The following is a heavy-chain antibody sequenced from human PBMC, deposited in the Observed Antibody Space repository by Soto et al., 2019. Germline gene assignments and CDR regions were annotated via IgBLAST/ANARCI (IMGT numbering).Heavy chain of an antibody. J-gene: IGHJ2*01. Sequence: EVQLVESGGGLVQPGGSLRLSCAASGFTFSSYSMNWVRQAPGKGLEWVSYISSSSSTIYYADSVKGRFTISRDNAKNSLYLQMNSLRAEDTAVYYCARDYGVYDSIHWYFDLWGRGTLVTVSS. V-gene: IGHV3-48*01. D-gene: IGHD5-12*01. CDR2: ISSSSSTI. CDR1: GFTFSSYS. CDR3: ARDYGVYDSIHWYFDL.